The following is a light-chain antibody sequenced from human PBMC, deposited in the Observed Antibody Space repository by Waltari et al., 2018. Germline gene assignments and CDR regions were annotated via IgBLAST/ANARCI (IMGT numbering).Light chain of an antibody. CDR2: TDR. CDR3: QAADYSDSFVM. V-gene: IGLV3-25*03. CDR1: ALRKPP. J-gene: IGLJ3*02. Sequence: SDDLTQSPSLSVFPGQTASITCSGDALRKPPDSWYQQTPGQAPVLVIYTDRERPPGIPDRFSGSSSGTTVTLTTMFVQAQDEADYFCQAADYSDSFVMFVGVTKLTVL.